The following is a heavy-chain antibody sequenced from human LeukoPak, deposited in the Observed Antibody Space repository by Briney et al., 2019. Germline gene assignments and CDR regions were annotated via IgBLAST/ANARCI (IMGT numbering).Heavy chain of an antibody. D-gene: IGHD3-22*01. CDR1: GFTFSSYG. CDR2: IRYDGSNK. Sequence: GGSLRLSCAASGFTFSSYGMHWVRQAPGKGLEWVAFIRYDGSNKYYADSVKGRFTISRDNSKNTLYLQMNSLRTEDTAVYHCAKGPYYHETSGNHYFDYWGQGTLVTVSS. J-gene: IGHJ4*02. V-gene: IGHV3-30*02. CDR3: AKGPYYHETSGNHYFDY.